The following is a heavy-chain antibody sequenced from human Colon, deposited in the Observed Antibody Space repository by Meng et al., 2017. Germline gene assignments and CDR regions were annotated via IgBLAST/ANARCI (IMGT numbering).Heavy chain of an antibody. D-gene: IGHD2-8*02. CDR3: ARADCTAGICYQFDN. CDR1: GLSIGTTGDY. V-gene: IGHV4-31*03. Sequence: VGLEASCPGLVKPSQTLSLTCNVSGLSIGTTGDYWTWIRQRPGKGLEWIGKIFYTGTAHYNPSLKTRAAMSVDRSKNQFSLKLSSVTAADTAVYYCARADCTAGICYQFDNWGQGTLVTVSS. J-gene: IGHJ4*02. CDR2: IFYTGTA.